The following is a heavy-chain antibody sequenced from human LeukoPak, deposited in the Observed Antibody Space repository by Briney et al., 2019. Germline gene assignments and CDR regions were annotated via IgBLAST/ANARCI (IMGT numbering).Heavy chain of an antibody. CDR1: GGSVTGYY. V-gene: IGHV4-59*02. J-gene: IGHJ4*02. Sequence: SDTLSLTCTVSGGSVTGYYWSWIRQPPGKGLEWIGYIHHSGNTKNNPSLESRVTMSVDTSNNQLSLRLSSVTAADTAVYYCASGEFRHGLQVDYWGQGTLVAVSS. D-gene: IGHD3/OR15-3a*01. CDR3: ASGEFRHGLQVDY. CDR2: IHHSGNT.